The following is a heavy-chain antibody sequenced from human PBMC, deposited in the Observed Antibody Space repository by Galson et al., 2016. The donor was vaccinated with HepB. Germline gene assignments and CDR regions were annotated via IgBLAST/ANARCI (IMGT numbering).Heavy chain of an antibody. Sequence: SLRLSCAASGFDFRRYAMNWVRQAPGKGLQWLSYISSTGSSIYYADSVKGRLTVSRDNGRSFLFLQLDDLRDEDTAIYYYARGPRWLQLGYYFDYWGQGVLVTVSS. CDR1: GFDFRRYA. CDR3: ARGPRWLQLGYYFDY. V-gene: IGHV3-48*02. CDR2: ISSTGSSI. D-gene: IGHD5-24*01. J-gene: IGHJ4*02.